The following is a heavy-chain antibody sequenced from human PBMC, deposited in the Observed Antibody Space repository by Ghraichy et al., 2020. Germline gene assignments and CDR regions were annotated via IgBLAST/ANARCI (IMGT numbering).Heavy chain of an antibody. CDR1: GGSFSGYY. Sequence: SETLSLTCAVSGGSFSGYYWSWIHQPPGKGLEWIGEINHSGSTNYNPSLKSRVTISVDPSKNQFSLKLSSVTAADTAVYYCARKRVGATRSFDYWGQGTLVTVSS. J-gene: IGHJ4*02. CDR3: ARKRVGATRSFDY. D-gene: IGHD1-26*01. V-gene: IGHV4-34*01. CDR2: INHSGST.